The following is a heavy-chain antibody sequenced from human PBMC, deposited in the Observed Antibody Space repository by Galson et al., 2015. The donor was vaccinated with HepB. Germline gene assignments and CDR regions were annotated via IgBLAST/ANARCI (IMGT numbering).Heavy chain of an antibody. CDR1: GGTFSSYA. CDR3: AREFTDCTLIVVVNGFDDY. J-gene: IGHJ4*02. D-gene: IGHD3-22*01. Sequence: SVKVSCKASGGTFSSYAISWVRQAPGQGLEWMGGIIPIFGTANYAQTFQGRVTITADESTSTAYMEMSSLRSEDTAVYYCAREFTDCTLIVVVNGFDDYWGQGTLVTVSS. CDR2: IIPIFGTA. V-gene: IGHV1-69*13.